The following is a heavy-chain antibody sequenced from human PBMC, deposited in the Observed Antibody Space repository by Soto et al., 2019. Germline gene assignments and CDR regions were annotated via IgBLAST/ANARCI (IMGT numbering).Heavy chain of an antibody. J-gene: IGHJ4*02. V-gene: IGHV1-18*01. CDR1: GYTFTNYG. Sequence: QVQLVQSGAEVREPGASVKVSCKASGYTFTNYGVSWVRQAPGQGLEWMGWIGGYKGNTNYAQKLQGRVTLTTDTSTRTAYMELRSLRSDDTAVYYCAPHTLYTVMPSGYWGQGTLVTVSS. CDR3: APHTLYTVMPSGY. CDR2: IGGYKGNT. D-gene: IGHD5-18*01.